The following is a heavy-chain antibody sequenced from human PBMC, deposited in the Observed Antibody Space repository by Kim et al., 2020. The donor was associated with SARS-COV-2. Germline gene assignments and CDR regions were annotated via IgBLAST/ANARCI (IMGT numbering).Heavy chain of an antibody. Sequence: GGSLRLSCAASGFTFSSFAMSWVRQAPGKGLEWVSVLGGSGGSTYYADSVKGRFTISRDNSKNMLYLQMNSLRAEDTAVYHCAKLLSGTSVAATDYWGQGTLVTVSS. CDR3: AKLLSGTSVAATDY. CDR1: GFTFSSFA. CDR2: LGGSGGST. J-gene: IGHJ4*02. V-gene: IGHV3-23*01. D-gene: IGHD6-19*01.